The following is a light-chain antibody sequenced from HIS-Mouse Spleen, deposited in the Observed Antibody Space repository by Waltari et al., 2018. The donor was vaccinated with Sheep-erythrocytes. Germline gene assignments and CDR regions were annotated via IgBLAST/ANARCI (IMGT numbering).Light chain of an antibody. CDR3: CSYAGSYNHV. J-gene: IGLJ1*01. CDR2: DVS. Sequence: QSALTQPRSVSGSPGQSVTISCTGTTRYVGCYNSVSCYQHPPGKAPKLMIYDVSKRPSGVPDRFSGSKSGNTASLTISGLQAEDEADYYCCSYAGSYNHVFATGTKVTVL. CDR1: TRYVGCYNS. V-gene: IGLV2-11*01.